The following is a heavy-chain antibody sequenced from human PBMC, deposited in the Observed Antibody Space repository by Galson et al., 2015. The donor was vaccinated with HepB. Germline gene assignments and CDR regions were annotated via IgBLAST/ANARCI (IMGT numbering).Heavy chain of an antibody. Sequence: SLRLSCAASGFSFSSYGMHWVRQAPGKGLEWVAFIRYDGSEMYYADSVKGRFTTSRDNSKNTLYLQMTTLRPEDTAVYYCAKGYSYGRDYWGQGTLVTVSS. CDR2: IRYDGSEM. CDR1: GFSFSSYG. D-gene: IGHD5-18*01. J-gene: IGHJ4*02. CDR3: AKGYSYGRDY. V-gene: IGHV3-30*02.